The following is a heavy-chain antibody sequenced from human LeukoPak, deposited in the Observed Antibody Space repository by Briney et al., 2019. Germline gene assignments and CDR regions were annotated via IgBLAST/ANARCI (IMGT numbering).Heavy chain of an antibody. J-gene: IGHJ4*02. D-gene: IGHD6-13*01. Sequence: GGSLRLSCAAPGFTFSDYYMSWIRQAPGKGLEWVSYISSSGSTIYYADSVKGRFTISRDNAKNSLYLQMNSLRAEDTAVYYCARARSRYPTVDYWGQGALVTVSS. CDR3: ARARSRYPTVDY. V-gene: IGHV3-11*01. CDR1: GFTFSDYY. CDR2: ISSSGSTI.